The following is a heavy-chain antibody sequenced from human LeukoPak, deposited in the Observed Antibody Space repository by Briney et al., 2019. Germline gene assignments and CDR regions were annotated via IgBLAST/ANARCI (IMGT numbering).Heavy chain of an antibody. CDR3: ARSDSGWHLTAPPNPYYYYYYYMDV. CDR1: GYSISSGYS. CDR2: IHHSGRT. D-gene: IGHD6-19*01. J-gene: IGHJ6*03. Sequence: PSETLSLTCTVSGYSISSGYSWCWIRQPPGKGLEWIGSIHHSGRTYYNPSLKSRVTISVDTSKNQFSLKLSSVTAADTAVYYCARSDSGWHLTAPPNPYYYYYYYMDVWGKGTTVTVSS. V-gene: IGHV4-38-2*02.